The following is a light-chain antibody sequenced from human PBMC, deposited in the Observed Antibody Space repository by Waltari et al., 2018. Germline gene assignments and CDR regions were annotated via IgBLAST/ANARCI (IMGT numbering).Light chain of an antibody. J-gene: IGLJ2*01. CDR2: GQN. V-gene: IGLV3-19*01. CDR1: RLRRYP. CDR3: HSRDTSSTRF. Sequence: SSALTQDPPVSVALGQTVRTPCQGDRLRRYPASWYQQRPGQAPILVLYGQNDRPSGIPDRFSGSTSGNTASLTITGAQAEDEADYYCHSRDTSSTRFFGGGTRLTV.